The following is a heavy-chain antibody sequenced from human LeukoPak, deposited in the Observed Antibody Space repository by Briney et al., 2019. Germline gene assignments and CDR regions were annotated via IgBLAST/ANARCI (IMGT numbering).Heavy chain of an antibody. J-gene: IGHJ4*02. CDR2: IYPRDGST. V-gene: IGHV1-46*01. CDR1: GYTFTSNY. Sequence: ASVKVSCKASGYTFTSNYIHWVRQAPGQGLEWMGMIYPRDGSTSYAQKFQGRVTVTRDTSTSTVHMELSGLRSEDTAVYYCARDQEGFESWGQGTLVTVSS. CDR3: ARDQEGFES.